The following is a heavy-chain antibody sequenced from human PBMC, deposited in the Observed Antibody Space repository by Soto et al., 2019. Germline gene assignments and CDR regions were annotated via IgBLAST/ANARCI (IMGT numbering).Heavy chain of an antibody. J-gene: IGHJ4*02. Sequence: SVKVSCKASGFTFTISAVRRVRQARGQRLEWIGWIVVGSGNTNYAQKFQERVTITRDMSTSTAYMELSSLRSEDTAVYYCAADQGRNDYGDYNFDYWGQGTLVTVSS. CDR1: GFTFTISA. CDR2: IVVGSGNT. D-gene: IGHD4-17*01. CDR3: AADQGRNDYGDYNFDY. V-gene: IGHV1-58*01.